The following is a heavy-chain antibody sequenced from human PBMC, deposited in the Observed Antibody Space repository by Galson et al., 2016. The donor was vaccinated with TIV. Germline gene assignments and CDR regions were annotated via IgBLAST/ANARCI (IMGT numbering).Heavy chain of an antibody. CDR1: GFVFGTYG. Sequence: SLRLSCAASGFVFGTYGMYWVRQAPGKGLEWVGLIWYDGVKTDYVDSVKGRFTISRDNSKNTLYLQMDRLRVEDTAVYFRARVRFCSSTNCLGYLDNWGQGAQVIVSS. CDR3: ARVRFCSSTNCLGYLDN. V-gene: IGHV3-33*07. J-gene: IGHJ4*02. CDR2: IWYDGVKT. D-gene: IGHD2-2*01.